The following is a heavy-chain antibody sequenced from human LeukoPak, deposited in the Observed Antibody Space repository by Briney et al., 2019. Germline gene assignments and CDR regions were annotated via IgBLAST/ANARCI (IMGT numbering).Heavy chain of an antibody. Sequence: SGTLSLTCTVSGGSIITTNYYWGWIRQPPGKGLEWIGSIYYSGNTYYKPSLKSRVTISVDTSKNEFSLKVRSVTAADTAVYFCARTHCEGDCFSAIRYWGQGTPVTVSS. D-gene: IGHD2-21*02. CDR3: ARTHCEGDCFSAIRY. CDR2: IYYSGNT. V-gene: IGHV4-39*07. CDR1: GGSIITTNYY. J-gene: IGHJ4*02.